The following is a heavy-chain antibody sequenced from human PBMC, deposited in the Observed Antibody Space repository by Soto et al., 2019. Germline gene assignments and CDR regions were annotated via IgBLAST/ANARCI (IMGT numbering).Heavy chain of an antibody. Sequence: SETLSLTCAVSGGSISSSNGWSWVRQPPGKGLEWIGEIYHSGSTNYNPSLKSRVTISVDKSKNQFSLKLSSVTAADTAVYYCAREADTATGYFDYWGQGTLVTVSS. CDR2: IYHSGST. D-gene: IGHD5-18*01. CDR3: AREADTATGYFDY. V-gene: IGHV4-4*02. J-gene: IGHJ4*02. CDR1: GGSISSSNG.